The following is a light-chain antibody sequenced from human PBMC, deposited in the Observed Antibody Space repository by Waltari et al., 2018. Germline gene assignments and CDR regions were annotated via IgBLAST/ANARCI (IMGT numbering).Light chain of an antibody. CDR2: DAS. CDR3: QQYDDFPPYN. CDR1: CDIKNH. Sequence: DIQITQSPSFLSASCGDRVTIPCQASCDIKNHLNWYQQKPGKAPNLLIYDASNLEIGVPSRFSGRGSGTHFTLTISSLQPEDVATYYCQQYDDFPPYNFGQGTKVEI. V-gene: IGKV1-33*01. J-gene: IGKJ2*01.